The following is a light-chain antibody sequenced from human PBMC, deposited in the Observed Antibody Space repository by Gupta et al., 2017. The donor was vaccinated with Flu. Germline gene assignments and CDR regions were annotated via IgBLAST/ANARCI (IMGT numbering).Light chain of an antibody. J-gene: IGKJ2*01. Sequence: EIVLTQSPATLSLSPGESATLSCSASQRISTYLAWYQKKTGQDPRLLMYDASHRAAGIPVRFTGRGSWTGFTLTISSPEPEEFAIYYLQQRSSQPTDTFGQGTELEIK. CDR3: QQRSSQPTDT. CDR1: QRISTY. V-gene: IGKV3-11*01. CDR2: DAS.